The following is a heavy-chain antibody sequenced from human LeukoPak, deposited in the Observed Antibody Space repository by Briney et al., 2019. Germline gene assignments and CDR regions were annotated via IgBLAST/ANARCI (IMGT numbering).Heavy chain of an antibody. V-gene: IGHV3-48*01. Sequence: GGSLRLSCAGSGFSFSSNTMSWVRQAPGKGLEWISYIGISSGNTKYADSVKGRFTISRDKARNSLYLQMNSLRVEDTAVYYCARDHRYAFDNWGHGTLVTVSS. D-gene: IGHD5-12*01. CDR3: ARDHRYAFDN. CDR2: IGISSGNT. CDR1: GFSFSSNT. J-gene: IGHJ4*01.